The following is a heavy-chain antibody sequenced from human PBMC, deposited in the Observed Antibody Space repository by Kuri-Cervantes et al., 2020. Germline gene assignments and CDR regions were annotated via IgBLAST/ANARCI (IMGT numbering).Heavy chain of an antibody. Sequence: SETLSLTCTVSGGSISSSSYYWGWIRQHPGKGLEWIGYIYYSGSTYYNPSLKSRVTISVDTSKNQFSLKLSSVTAADTAVYYCATRGGYSPPPSYYYYYGMDVWGQGTTVTVSS. J-gene: IGHJ6*02. D-gene: IGHD4-11*01. CDR3: ATRGGYSPPPSYYYYYGMDV. V-gene: IGHV4-31*03. CDR2: IYYSGST. CDR1: GGSISSSSYY.